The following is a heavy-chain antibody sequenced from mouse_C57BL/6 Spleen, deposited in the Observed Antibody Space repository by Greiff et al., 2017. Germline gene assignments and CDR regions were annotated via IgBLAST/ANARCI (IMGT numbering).Heavy chain of an antibody. J-gene: IGHJ3*01. CDR3: TRPAWFAY. CDR1: GYTFTDYE. Sequence: VQLQQSGAELVRPGASVTLSCKASGYTFTDYEMHWVKQTPVHGLEWIGAIDPETGGPAYNQKFKGKAILTADKSSSTAYMELRSLTSEDSAVYYCTRPAWFAYWGQGTLVTVSA. V-gene: IGHV1-15*01. CDR2: IDPETGGP.